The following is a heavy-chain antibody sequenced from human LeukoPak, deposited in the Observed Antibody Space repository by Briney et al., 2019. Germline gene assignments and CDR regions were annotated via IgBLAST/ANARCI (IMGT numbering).Heavy chain of an antibody. CDR3: AREERITIFGVAY. CDR1: GGSITTTIYY. V-gene: IGHV4-39*07. D-gene: IGHD3-3*01. CDR2: IYYSGST. J-gene: IGHJ4*02. Sequence: SETLSLTCTVSGGSITTTIYYWDWIRQPPGKGLEWIGSIYYSGSTFYNPSLKSRVTVSVDTSKNQFSLKLSSVTAADTAVYYCAREERITIFGVAYWGQGTLVTVSS.